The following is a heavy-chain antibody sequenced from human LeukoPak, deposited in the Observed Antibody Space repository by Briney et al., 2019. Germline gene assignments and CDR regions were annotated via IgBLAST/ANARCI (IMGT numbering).Heavy chain of an antibody. D-gene: IGHD3-22*01. V-gene: IGHV3-21*04. CDR3: VTQYRDSSGYYLPGY. CDR2: ISSSSSYI. Sequence: GGSLRLSCAASGFTFSSYSMNWVRQAPGKGLEWVSSISSSSSYIYYADSVKGRFTISRDNSKNTLYLQMNSLRAEDTAVYYCVTQYRDSSGYYLPGYWGQGTLVTVSS. CDR1: GFTFSSYS. J-gene: IGHJ4*02.